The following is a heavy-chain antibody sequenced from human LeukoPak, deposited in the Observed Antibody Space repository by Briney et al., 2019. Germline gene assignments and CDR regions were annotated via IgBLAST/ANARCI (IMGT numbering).Heavy chain of an antibody. CDR1: GYIFTDYY. J-gene: IGHJ4*02. D-gene: IGHD2-2*01. CDR2: INPNSGGT. Sequence: ASVKVSCKASGYIFTDYYIHWVRQAPGQGLEWMGWINPNSGGTNYAQKFQGGVTMTRDTSITTAYMELSSLRSDDTAVYYCARDVGEYCSSTNCYASHYWGQGTLVTVSS. CDR3: ARDVGEYCSSTNCYASHY. V-gene: IGHV1-2*02.